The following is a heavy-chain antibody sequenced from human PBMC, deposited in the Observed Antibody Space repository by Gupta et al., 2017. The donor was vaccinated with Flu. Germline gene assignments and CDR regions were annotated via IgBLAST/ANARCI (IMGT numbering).Heavy chain of an antibody. J-gene: IGHJ6*02. V-gene: IGHV4-34*01. CDR1: GGSFSNYY. CDR2: INHSERT. Sequence: QVQLQWLGAGLFKPSETLSLTCAVYGGSFSNYYWNWIRQPPGKGLEWIGEINHSERTYYNPSLKSRVTLPVDTSKNQFSLNLSSVTAADTAVYYCARRPDSDSWLNYGMDVWGQGTTVTVSS. CDR3: ARRPDSDSWLNYGMDV. D-gene: IGHD6-13*01.